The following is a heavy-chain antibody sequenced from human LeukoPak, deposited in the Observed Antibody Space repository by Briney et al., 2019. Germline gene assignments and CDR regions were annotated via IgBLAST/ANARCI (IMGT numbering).Heavy chain of an antibody. CDR3: ARGRGGDYVPSRFDY. CDR2: IRYDGSNK. CDR1: GFTFSSYG. D-gene: IGHD4-17*01. Sequence: GGSLRLSCAASGFTFSSYGMHWVRQAPGKGLEWVAFIRYDGSNKYYADSVEGRFTISRDNSKNTLYLQMNSLRAEDTALYYCARGRGGDYVPSRFDYWGQGTLVTVSS. V-gene: IGHV3-30*02. J-gene: IGHJ4*02.